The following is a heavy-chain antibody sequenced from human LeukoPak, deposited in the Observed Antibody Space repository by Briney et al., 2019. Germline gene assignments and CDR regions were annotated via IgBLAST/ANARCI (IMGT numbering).Heavy chain of an antibody. Sequence: PGGSLRLSCAASAFTFSSYAMSWVRQAPGKGLEWVSAISGSGGSTYYADSVKGRFTISRDNSKNTLYLQMNSLRAEDTAVYYCAKGDSLGGNYYYWVQGTLVTVSS. CDR1: AFTFSSYA. CDR2: ISGSGGST. J-gene: IGHJ4*02. V-gene: IGHV3-23*01. CDR3: AKGDSLGGNYYY. D-gene: IGHD3-10*01.